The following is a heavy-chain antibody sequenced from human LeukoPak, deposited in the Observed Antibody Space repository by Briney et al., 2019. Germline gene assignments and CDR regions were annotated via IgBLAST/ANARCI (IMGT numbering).Heavy chain of an antibody. J-gene: IGHJ6*03. D-gene: IGHD2-2*01. V-gene: IGHV4-39*02. CDR3: ARERSCTSCSSRNYYYYYMDV. CDR2: IYYSGST. CDR1: GGFISSSSYY. Sequence: PSETLSLTCTVSGGFISSSSYYWSWIRQPPGKGLEWIGSIYYSGSTYYNPSLKSRVSMSADTSKNQFSLKLTSVTAADTAVYYCARERSCTSCSSRNYYYYYMDVWGKGTTVTVSS.